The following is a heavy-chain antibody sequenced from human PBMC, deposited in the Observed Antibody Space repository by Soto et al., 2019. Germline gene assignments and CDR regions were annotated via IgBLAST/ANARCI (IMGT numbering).Heavy chain of an antibody. D-gene: IGHD3-16*01. CDR1: SGSFSGYY. Sequence: ASETLSLTCAVYSGSFSGYYWCWIRQPPGKGLEWIGEIYHGLSIVYNPSLKSRVTISGDSSKNQFSLKLSSVTAADTAVYYCARHGGYYFDYWGQGTLVTVSS. CDR3: ARHGGYYFDY. CDR2: IYHGLSI. J-gene: IGHJ4*02. V-gene: IGHV4-34*01.